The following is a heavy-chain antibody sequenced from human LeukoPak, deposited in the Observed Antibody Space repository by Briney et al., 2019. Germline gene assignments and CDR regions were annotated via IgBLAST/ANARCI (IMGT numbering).Heavy chain of an antibody. CDR1: GYTFTSYD. CDR3: ARQGDYVWGSYRLYYFDY. D-gene: IGHD3-16*02. Sequence: ASVKVSCKASGYTFTSYDINWVRQATGQGLEWMGWINPNSGGTNYAQKFQGRVTMTRDTSISTAYMELSRLRSDDTAVYYCARQGDYVWGSYRLYYFDYWGQGTLVTVSS. CDR2: INPNSGGT. J-gene: IGHJ4*02. V-gene: IGHV1-2*02.